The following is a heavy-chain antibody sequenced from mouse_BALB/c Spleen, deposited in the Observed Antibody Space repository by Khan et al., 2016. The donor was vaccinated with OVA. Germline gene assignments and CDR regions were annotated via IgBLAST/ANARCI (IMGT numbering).Heavy chain of an antibody. D-gene: IGHD2-14*01. Sequence: QVQLQQSGAELARPGASGKLSSKPFANTFPTTTNPGEKKRPGQGLEGIGYIILSTDYIISNKKFKDKATLTADKSSTTAYMQLRSLTSEDSAVYYCTREGAYYRSDGWFAYWGQGTLVTVSA. CDR3: TREGAYYRSDGWFAY. CDR1: ANTFPTTT. CDR2: IILSTDYI. J-gene: IGHJ3*01. V-gene: IGHV1-4*01.